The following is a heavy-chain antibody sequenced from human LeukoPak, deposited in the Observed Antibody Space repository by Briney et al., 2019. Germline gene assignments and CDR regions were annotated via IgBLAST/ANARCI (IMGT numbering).Heavy chain of an antibody. CDR1: GFTFSNYG. CDR3: ARGVVGATTGWYFDL. CDR2: IWSDESNK. V-gene: IGHV3-33*01. D-gene: IGHD1-26*01. J-gene: IGHJ2*01. Sequence: GGSLRLSCAASGFTFSNYGMHWVRQAPGKGLEWMAVIWSDESNKYYADSVKGRFTISRDNFKNTLYLHMNRLRAEDTTVYYCARGVVGATTGWYFDLWGRGTLVTVSS.